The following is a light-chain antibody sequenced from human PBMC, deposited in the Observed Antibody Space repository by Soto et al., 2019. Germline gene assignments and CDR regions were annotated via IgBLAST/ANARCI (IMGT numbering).Light chain of an antibody. CDR3: QQYNSFPRT. CDR1: QSISSW. Sequence: DIQMTQSPSTLSASVGDRVTITCRASQSISSWLAWYQQKPGKVPKLLIYDASSLESGVPSRFSGSGSGTEFTLTISSLQPDDFATYYCQQYNSFPRTFGQGTKVDIK. V-gene: IGKV1-5*01. CDR2: DAS. J-gene: IGKJ1*01.